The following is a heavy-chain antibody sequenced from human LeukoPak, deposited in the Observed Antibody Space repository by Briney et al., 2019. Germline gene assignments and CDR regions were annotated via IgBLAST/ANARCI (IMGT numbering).Heavy chain of an antibody. CDR1: GLTFSKVL. J-gene: IGHJ4*02. CDR2: IKRESDGGTT. Sequence: GGSLRPSCAASGLTFSKVLMSWVRQVPGKGLEWVGRIKRESDGGTTDYAAPVKGRFTISRDDSKSTLYLQMNSLKTEDTAVYYCTAASEVLLWFGDLNFDYWGQGTLVTVSS. CDR3: TAASEVLLWFGDLNFDY. D-gene: IGHD3-10*01. V-gene: IGHV3-15*01.